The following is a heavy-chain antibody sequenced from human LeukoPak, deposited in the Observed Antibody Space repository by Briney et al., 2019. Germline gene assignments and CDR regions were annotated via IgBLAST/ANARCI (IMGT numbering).Heavy chain of an antibody. V-gene: IGHV1-24*01. CDR1: GYTLTELS. D-gene: IGHD3-22*01. J-gene: IGHJ4*02. Sequence: GASVKVSCKVSGYTLTELSMHWVRQAPGKGLEWMGGSDPEDGGTIYAQKFQGRVTMTEDTSTDTAYMELSSLRSEDTAVYYCAILNYYDSSGYSPPSDYWGQGTLVTVSS. CDR3: AILNYYDSSGYSPPSDY. CDR2: SDPEDGGT.